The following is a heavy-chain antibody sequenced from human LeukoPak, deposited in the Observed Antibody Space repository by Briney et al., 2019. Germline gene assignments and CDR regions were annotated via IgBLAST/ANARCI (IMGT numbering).Heavy chain of an antibody. CDR1: GFTFDDYA. CDR3: AKGDGITGTTEGVFDY. Sequence: PGGSLRLSCAASGFTFDDYAMHWVWQAPGKGLEWVSGISWNSGSIGYADSVKGRFTISRGNAKNSLYLQMNSLRAEDTALYYCAKGDGITGTTEGVFDYWGQGTLVTVSS. CDR2: ISWNSGSI. J-gene: IGHJ4*02. V-gene: IGHV3-9*01. D-gene: IGHD1-7*01.